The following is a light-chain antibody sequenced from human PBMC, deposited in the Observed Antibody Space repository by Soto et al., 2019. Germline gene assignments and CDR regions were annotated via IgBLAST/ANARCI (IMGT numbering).Light chain of an antibody. CDR2: DAS. CDR1: QSVSSW. Sequence: IPIAPSPFPLSSTFGNTITDTCRASQSVSSWLAWYQQKPGEAPKLLIYDASSLESGVPSRFSGSGSGTEFTLTITSLQPDDFATYYCQQYNSYSWTFGQGTKVDIK. J-gene: IGKJ1*01. V-gene: IGKV1-5*01. CDR3: QQYNSYSWT.